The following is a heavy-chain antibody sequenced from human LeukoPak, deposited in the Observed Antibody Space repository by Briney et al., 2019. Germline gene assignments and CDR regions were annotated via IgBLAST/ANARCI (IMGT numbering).Heavy chain of an antibody. J-gene: IGHJ4*02. D-gene: IGHD6-19*01. CDR1: GGSISSNY. Sequence: SETLSLTCTVSGGSISSNYWSWIRQPAGKGLEYIGRIYSSGNTNYNPSLKSRVTMSVDTSKNQFSLLLHSVTAADTAVYYCARAEKAVTGTLDSWGQGTLITVSS. CDR3: ARAEKAVTGTLDS. CDR2: IYSSGNT. V-gene: IGHV4-4*07.